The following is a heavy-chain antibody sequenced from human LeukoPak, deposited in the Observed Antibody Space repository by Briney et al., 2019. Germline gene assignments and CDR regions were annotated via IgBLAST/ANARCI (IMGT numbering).Heavy chain of an antibody. Sequence: GASVKVSCKASGGTFSSYAISWVRQAPGQGLEWMGGIIPIFGTANYAQKFQGRVTISADESTSTAYMELSSLRFEDTAVYYCARDLTMVRGARYRPYNWFDAWGQGTLVTVSP. CDR3: ARDLTMVRGARYRPYNWFDA. CDR2: IIPIFGTA. J-gene: IGHJ5*02. D-gene: IGHD3-10*01. V-gene: IGHV1-69*13. CDR1: GGTFSSYA.